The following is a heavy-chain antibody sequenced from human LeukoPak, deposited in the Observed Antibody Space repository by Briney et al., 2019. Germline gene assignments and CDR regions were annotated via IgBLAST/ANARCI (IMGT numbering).Heavy chain of an antibody. CDR3: ASSDFWSGDTLDY. Sequence: SXXLSLTCTVSGGSISSGSYYWSWIRQPGGKGLEWIGRIYSSGSTNYNPSLKSRVTISVDTSKNQFSLKLSSVTAADTAVYYCASSDFWSGDTLDYWGQGTLVTVSS. D-gene: IGHD3-3*01. CDR1: GGSISSGSYY. V-gene: IGHV4-61*02. J-gene: IGHJ4*02. CDR2: IYSSGST.